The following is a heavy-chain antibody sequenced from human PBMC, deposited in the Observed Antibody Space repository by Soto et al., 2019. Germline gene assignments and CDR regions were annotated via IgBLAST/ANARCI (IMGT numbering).Heavy chain of an antibody. J-gene: IGHJ5*02. CDR3: VRPYYSSSWFPFDR. CDR1: GFTFSSNA. CDR2: ISRSSDYI. Sequence: GGSLILSCAASGFTFSSNAMNWVRQAPGKGLEWVSSISRSSDYIYYADSVKGRFTISRDDAKKSLYLQMNSLRVEDTALYYCVRPYYSSSWFPFDRWGQGTLVTVSS. D-gene: IGHD3-22*01. V-gene: IGHV3-21*04.